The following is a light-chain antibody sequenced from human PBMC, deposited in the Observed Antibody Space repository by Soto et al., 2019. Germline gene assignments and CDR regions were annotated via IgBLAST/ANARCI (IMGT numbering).Light chain of an antibody. J-gene: IGKJ4*01. Sequence: EVVLTQSPATLSSSPGESVTLSCRASQSINTYLAWYQQKPGQAPRLLIYDASYRAAGIPSRFSGSGSVTDFTLTISSLEPADFSIYHCQQRSNCPLTFGGGTKVEI. CDR3: QQRSNCPLT. CDR1: QSINTY. CDR2: DAS. V-gene: IGKV3-11*01.